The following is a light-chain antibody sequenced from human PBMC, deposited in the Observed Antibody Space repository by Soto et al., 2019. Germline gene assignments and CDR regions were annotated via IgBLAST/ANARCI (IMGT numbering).Light chain of an antibody. V-gene: IGLV1-51*01. CDR2: DND. CDR1: TSNIGNNY. Sequence: QSVLTQPPSVSAAPGQKVTISCSGSTSNIGNNYVSWYQQLPGTAPKVLIFDNDKRPSGIPDRFSGSKSVTSATLGITGLQTGDEADYYCGTWDSRLSAVVFGGGTKVTVL. J-gene: IGLJ2*01. CDR3: GTWDSRLSAVV.